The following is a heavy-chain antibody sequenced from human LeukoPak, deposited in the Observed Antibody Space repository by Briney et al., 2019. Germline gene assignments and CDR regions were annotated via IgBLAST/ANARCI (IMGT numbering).Heavy chain of an antibody. CDR3: ARGGRRSNSYGYYVY. D-gene: IGHD5-18*01. CDR2: INHSGST. V-gene: IGHV4-34*01. Sequence: SETLSLTCSVSGGSLSSYYWSWIRQPPGKGLEWIGEINHSGSTNYNPSLKSRVTISVDTSKNQFSLKLSSVTAADTAVYYCARGGRRSNSYGYYVYWGQGTLVTVSS. CDR1: GGSLSSYY. J-gene: IGHJ4*02.